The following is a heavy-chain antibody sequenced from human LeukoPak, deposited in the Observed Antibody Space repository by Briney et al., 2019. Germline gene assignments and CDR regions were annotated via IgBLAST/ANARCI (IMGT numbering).Heavy chain of an antibody. CDR1: GGSFSGYY. D-gene: IGHD3-10*01. V-gene: IGHV4-34*01. CDR3: ARLVYGSGIDY. Sequence: PSETLSLTCAVYGGSFSGYYWSWIRQPPGKGLEWIGEINHSGSTNYNPSLKGRVTISVDTSKNQFSLKLSSVTAADTAVYYCARLVYGSGIDYWGQGTLVTVSS. J-gene: IGHJ4*02. CDR2: INHSGST.